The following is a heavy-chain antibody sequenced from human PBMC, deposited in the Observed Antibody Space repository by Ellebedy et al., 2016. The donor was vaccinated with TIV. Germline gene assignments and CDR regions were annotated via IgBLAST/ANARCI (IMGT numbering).Heavy chain of an antibody. V-gene: IGHV3-30-3*01. CDR2: ILSDVDNK. CDR3: SRVSRILVAGEWLQLDDY. Sequence: PGGSLRLSCAASGFTFSNYPMHWVRQAPGKGLEWVATILSDVDNKYHADSVKGRFTISRDNSKNTLYLQMNSLRAEDTAVYYCSRVSRILVAGEWLQLDDYWGQGTLVTVSS. CDR1: GFTFSNYP. J-gene: IGHJ4*02. D-gene: IGHD6-19*01.